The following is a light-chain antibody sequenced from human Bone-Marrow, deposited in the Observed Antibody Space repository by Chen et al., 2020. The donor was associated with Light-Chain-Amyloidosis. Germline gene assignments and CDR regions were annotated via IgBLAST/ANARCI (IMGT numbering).Light chain of an antibody. J-gene: IGLJ3*02. CDR1: NIGSTS. CDR3: QVWDRSSDRPV. Sequence: SYVLTQPSSVSVAPGQTATIACGGNNIGSTSVHWYQQTPGQAPLLVVHDDSDRPPGTPERWAGSNSGNTATLTISRVEAGDEADYYCQVWDRSSDRPVFGGGTKLTVL. CDR2: DDS. V-gene: IGLV3-21*02.